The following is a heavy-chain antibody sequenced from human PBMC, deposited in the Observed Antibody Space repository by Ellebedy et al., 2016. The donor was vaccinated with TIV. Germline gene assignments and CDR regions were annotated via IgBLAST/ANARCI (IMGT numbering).Heavy chain of an antibody. V-gene: IGHV3-7*01. CDR1: GFSFSSYW. D-gene: IGHD4-17*01. CDR2: IRQDGSEK. J-gene: IGHJ3*02. CDR3: ATDGSYGDYRFPAHAFTM. Sequence: GGSLRLSCAASGFSFSSYWMTWVRQAPGKGLEWVANIRQDGSEKYYVDSVTGRFTISRDNAKNSLYLQMSSLRAEDTAVYYCATDGSYGDYRFPAHAFTMWGQGTMVTVSS.